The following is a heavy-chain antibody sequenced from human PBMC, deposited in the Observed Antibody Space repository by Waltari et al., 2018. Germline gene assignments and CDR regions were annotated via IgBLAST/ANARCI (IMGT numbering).Heavy chain of an antibody. CDR3: TRDWRHMAFDY. Sequence: EIHLLESGGGLVQPGGSLRLSCPGSGFSISYFWMRWVRLPPGMGLLGVPRIDGDGTTTTYADSVKGRFTISRDNAKNTVYLDMSSLRVEDTAVYFCTRDWRHMAFDYWGQGTRVTVSS. CDR1: GFSISYFW. V-gene: IGHV3-74*01. D-gene: IGHD1-1*01. CDR2: IDGDGTTT. J-gene: IGHJ4*02.